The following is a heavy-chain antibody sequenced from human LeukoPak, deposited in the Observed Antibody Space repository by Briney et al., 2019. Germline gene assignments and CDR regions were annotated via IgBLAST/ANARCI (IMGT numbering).Heavy chain of an antibody. CDR1: GGSFSGYY. CDR2: VYYSGST. CDR3: ARIHRYCSGGACYVLDN. V-gene: IGHV4-59*01. J-gene: IGHJ4*02. D-gene: IGHD2-15*01. Sequence: PSETLSLTCVVSGGSFSGYYWGWIRQPPGRGLEWIGYVYYSGSTNYNPSFKSRITISVDTSRNQFSPQLSSVTAADTAVYYCARIHRYCSGGACYVLDNWGQGTLVAVSS.